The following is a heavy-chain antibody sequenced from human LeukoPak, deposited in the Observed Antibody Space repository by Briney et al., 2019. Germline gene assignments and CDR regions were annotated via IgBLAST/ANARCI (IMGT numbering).Heavy chain of an antibody. J-gene: IGHJ4*02. CDR3: ARHLRYSSGWKYYFDY. V-gene: IGHV4-59*08. CDR1: GGSISSYY. CDR2: IYYSGST. D-gene: IGHD6-19*01. Sequence: SETLSLTCTVSGGSISSYYWSWIRQPPGKGLEWIGYIYYSGSTNYNPSLKSRVTISVDTSKNQFSLKLSSVTAADTAVYYCARHLRYSSGWKYYFDYWGQGTLVTVSS.